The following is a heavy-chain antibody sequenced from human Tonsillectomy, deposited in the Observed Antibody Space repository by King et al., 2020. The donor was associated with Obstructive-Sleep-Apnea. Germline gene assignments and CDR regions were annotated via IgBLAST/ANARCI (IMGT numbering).Heavy chain of an antibody. D-gene: IGHD4-11*01. V-gene: IGHV3-30-3*01. CDR1: GFTFSSYA. CDR2: ISYDGSNK. J-gene: IGHJ4*02. CDR3: ARENYGNFYLDY. Sequence: VQLVESGGGVVQPGRSLRLSCAASGFTFSSYAMHWVRQAPGQGLEWVAVISYDGSNKFYADSMKGRFTISRANSKNTLYLKMNSLRAEDTAVFYGARENYGNFYLDYWGQGSLVTVSS.